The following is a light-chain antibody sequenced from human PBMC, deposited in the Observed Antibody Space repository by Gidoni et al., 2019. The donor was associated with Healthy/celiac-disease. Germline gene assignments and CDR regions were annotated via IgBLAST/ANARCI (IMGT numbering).Light chain of an antibody. CDR3: QQYNSYPT. V-gene: IGKV1-5*03. CDR1: QSISSW. Sequence: DIPMPQSPSTLSASVGDRVTITCRASQSISSWLAWYQQKPGKAPKLLIYKASSLESGVPSRFSGSGSGTEFTLTISSLQPDEFATYYCQQYNSYPTFGQGTKVEIK. CDR2: KAS. J-gene: IGKJ1*01.